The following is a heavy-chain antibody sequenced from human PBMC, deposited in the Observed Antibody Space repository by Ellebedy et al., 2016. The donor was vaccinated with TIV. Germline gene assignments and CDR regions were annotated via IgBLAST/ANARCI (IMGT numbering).Heavy chain of an antibody. D-gene: IGHD1-26*01. CDR1: GYTFTGYY. CDR3: ARGEGPNAYLIDY. J-gene: IGHJ4*02. Sequence: ASVKVSCKASGYTFTGYYMHWVRQAPGQGLEWMGWINPNSGGTTYAQKLQGRVTMTTDTSTSTAYMELRSLRSDDTAVFYCARGEGPNAYLIDYWGQGTLVAVSS. V-gene: IGHV1-2*02. CDR2: INPNSGGT.